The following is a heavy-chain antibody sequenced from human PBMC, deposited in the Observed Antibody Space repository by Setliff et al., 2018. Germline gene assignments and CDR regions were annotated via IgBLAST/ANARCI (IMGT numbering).Heavy chain of an antibody. CDR1: GGSISSISYY. CDR3: ARDVGGEGYFDS. D-gene: IGHD3-10*01. CDR2: VYDSGTT. J-gene: IGHJ4*02. V-gene: IGHV4-39*02. Sequence: NPSETLSLTCTVPGGSISSISYYWGWIRQPPGKGLEWIGTVYDSGTTYHNPSLKSRVTIFVDTSKNQFSLNLNSVTAADTGVYYCARDVGGEGYFDSWGQGTLVTVSS.